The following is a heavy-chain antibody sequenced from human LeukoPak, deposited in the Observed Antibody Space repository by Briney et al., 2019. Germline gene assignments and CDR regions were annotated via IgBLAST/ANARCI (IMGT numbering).Heavy chain of an antibody. J-gene: IGHJ6*03. V-gene: IGHV3-53*01. Sequence: GGSLRLSCAASGFTFSSYAMSWVRQAPGKGLEWVSVIYSGGSTYYADSVKGRFTISRDNSKNTLYLQMNSLRAEDTAVYYCARVDSSGWYDYYYYYMDVWGKGTTVIISS. CDR1: GFTFSSYA. CDR3: ARVDSSGWYDYYYYYMDV. CDR2: IYSGGST. D-gene: IGHD6-19*01.